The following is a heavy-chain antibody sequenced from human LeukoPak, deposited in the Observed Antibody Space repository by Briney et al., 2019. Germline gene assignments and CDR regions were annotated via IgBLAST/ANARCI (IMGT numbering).Heavy chain of an antibody. V-gene: IGHV7-4-1*02. CDR3: ARDSHLRSIAVAGTPDY. Sequence: ASVEVSCKASGYTFTRYAMNWVRQAPGQGLEWMGWINTNTGNPTYAQGFTGRFVFSLDTSVSTAYLQISSLKAEDTAVYYCARDSHLRSIAVAGTPDYWGQGTLVTVSS. CDR2: INTNTGNP. D-gene: IGHD6-19*01. J-gene: IGHJ4*02. CDR1: GYTFTRYA.